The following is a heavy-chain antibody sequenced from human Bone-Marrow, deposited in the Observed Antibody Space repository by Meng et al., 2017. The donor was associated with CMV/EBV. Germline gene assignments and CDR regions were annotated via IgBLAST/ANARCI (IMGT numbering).Heavy chain of an antibody. CDR1: GFTFNTYW. CDR2: IKPDGSEK. J-gene: IGHJ4*02. V-gene: IGHV3-7*04. Sequence: GGSLRLSCAASGFTFNTYWMSWVRQAPGKGLEWVANIKPDGSEKYYVDSVKGRFTISRDNAKNSLYLQMNSLRVEDTAVYHCAWGSGLASWGQGTRVTGSS. CDR3: AWGSGLAS.